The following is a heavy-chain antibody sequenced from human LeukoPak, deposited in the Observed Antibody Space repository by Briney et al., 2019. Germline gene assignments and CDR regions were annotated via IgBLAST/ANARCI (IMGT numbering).Heavy chain of an antibody. CDR1: GGSFSGYY. CDR2: INHSGST. Sequence: SETLSLTCAVYGGSFSGYYWSWIRQPPGKGLEWIGEINHSGSTNYNPSPKSRVTISVDTSKNQFSLKLSSVTAADTAVYYCARAGGYSSSWYPRKFDYWGQGTLVTVSS. D-gene: IGHD6-13*01. CDR3: ARAGGYSSSWYPRKFDY. J-gene: IGHJ4*02. V-gene: IGHV4-34*01.